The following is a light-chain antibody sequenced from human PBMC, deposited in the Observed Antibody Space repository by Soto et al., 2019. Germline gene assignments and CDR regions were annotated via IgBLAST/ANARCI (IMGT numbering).Light chain of an antibody. V-gene: IGKV1-5*03. CDR1: QSISSW. CDR3: LQYHSYSQDT. Sequence: DIQMTQSPSTLSASVGDRVTITCRASQSISSWLAWYQQKPGKAPKLLIYKASSLESGVPSRFSGSGSGTEFTLTISSLQPDDFATYYCLQYHSYSQDTFGPGTKLEIK. CDR2: KAS. J-gene: IGKJ2*01.